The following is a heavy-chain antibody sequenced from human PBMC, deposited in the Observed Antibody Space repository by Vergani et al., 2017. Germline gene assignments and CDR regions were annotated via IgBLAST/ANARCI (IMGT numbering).Heavy chain of an antibody. CDR3: AXTTAAYYYYGGMDV. D-gene: IGHD2-21*02. CDR1: GYTFTSYA. CDR2: INTNTGNP. J-gene: IGHJ6*02. Sequence: QVPLVQSGSELKKPGASVKVFCKASGYTFTSYAMNWVRQAPGQGLEWMGWINTNTGNPTYAQGFTGRFVFSLDTSVSTAYLQISSLKAEDTAVYYCAXTTAAYYYYGGMDVWGQGTTVTVSS. V-gene: IGHV7-4-1*02.